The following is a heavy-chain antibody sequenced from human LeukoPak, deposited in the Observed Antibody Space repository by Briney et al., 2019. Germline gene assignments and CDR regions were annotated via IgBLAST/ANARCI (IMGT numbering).Heavy chain of an antibody. D-gene: IGHD3-9*01. CDR3: ARCGSGRGLLVGSWFDP. Sequence: ASVKVSCKASGYTFTSYDINWVRQATGQGLEWMGWMNPNSGNTGYAQKFQGRVTITRDTSISTAHMELSSLRSEDTAVYYCARCGSGRGLLVGSWFDPWGQGALVTVSS. J-gene: IGHJ5*02. V-gene: IGHV1-8*03. CDR2: MNPNSGNT. CDR1: GYTFTSYD.